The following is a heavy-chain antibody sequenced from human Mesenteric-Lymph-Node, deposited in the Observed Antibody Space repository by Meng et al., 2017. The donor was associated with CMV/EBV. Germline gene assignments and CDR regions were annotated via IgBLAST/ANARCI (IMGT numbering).Heavy chain of an antibody. CDR3: ARDKSVGATTDAFDI. D-gene: IGHD1-26*01. CDR2: IWYDGSNK. V-gene: IGHV3-33*08. J-gene: IGHJ3*02. CDR1: GFTFSSYA. Sequence: GESLKISCAASGFTFSSYAMSWVRQAPGKGLEWVAVIWYDGSNKYYADSVKGRFTISRDNSKNTLYLQMNSLRAEDTAVYYCARDKSVGATTDAFDIWGQGTMVTVSS.